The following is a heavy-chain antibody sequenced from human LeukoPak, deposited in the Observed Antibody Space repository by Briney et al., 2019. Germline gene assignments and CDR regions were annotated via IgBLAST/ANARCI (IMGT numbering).Heavy chain of an antibody. CDR1: GGSISSYY. D-gene: IGHD3-16*01. Sequence: SETLSLTCTVSGGSISSYYWSWIRQPPGKGLEWIGYIYYSGSTNYNPSLKSRVTISVDTSKNQFSLKLSSVTAADTAVYYCARAGAGWRGTGSPKQFDYWGQGTLVTVSS. CDR2: IYYSGST. V-gene: IGHV4-59*01. J-gene: IGHJ4*02. CDR3: ARAGAGWRGTGSPKQFDY.